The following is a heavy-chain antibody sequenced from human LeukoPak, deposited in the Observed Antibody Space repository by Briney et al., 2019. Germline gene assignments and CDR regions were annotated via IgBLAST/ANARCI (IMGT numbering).Heavy chain of an antibody. CDR3: TVRPYRGYSYRLIVQYFDY. D-gene: IGHD5-18*01. Sequence: ASVEVSCKVSGYTLTELSMHWVRQAPGKGLEWMGGFDPEDGETIYAQKFQGRVTMTEDTSTDTAYMELSSLRSEDTAVYYCTVRPYRGYSYRLIVQYFDYWGQGTLVTVSS. J-gene: IGHJ4*02. CDR1: GYTLTELS. CDR2: FDPEDGET. V-gene: IGHV1-24*01.